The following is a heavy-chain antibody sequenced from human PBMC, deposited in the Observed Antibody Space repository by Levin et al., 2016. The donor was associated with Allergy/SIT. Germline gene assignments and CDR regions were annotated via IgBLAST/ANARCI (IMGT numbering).Heavy chain of an antibody. CDR3: AREEGMVLSRAGFDY. CDR2: INTDGSST. CDR1: GFTFSTYW. J-gene: IGHJ4*02. V-gene: IGHV3-74*01. Sequence: GESLKISCAASGFTFSTYWMHWVRQVPGKGLVWVSRINTDGSSTGYADSVKGRFTISRDNAKNTLYLQINSLRAEDTAVYYCAREEGMVLSRAGFDYWGQGTLVTVSS. D-gene: IGHD3-10*01.